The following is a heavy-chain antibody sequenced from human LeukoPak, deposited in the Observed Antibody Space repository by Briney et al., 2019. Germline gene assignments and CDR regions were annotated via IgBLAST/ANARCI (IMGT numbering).Heavy chain of an antibody. J-gene: IGHJ4*02. CDR1: GGSISGYS. CDR3: ARGSREMATIFDY. Sequence: KPSETLSLTCNVSGGSISGYSWSWIRQPAGKGLEWIGHIFASGSTNYNPSLRSRLTMSVDTSKNQFSLKLTSATAADTAVYYCARGSREMATIFDYWGQGTLVTVSS. CDR2: IFASGST. D-gene: IGHD5-24*01. V-gene: IGHV4-4*07.